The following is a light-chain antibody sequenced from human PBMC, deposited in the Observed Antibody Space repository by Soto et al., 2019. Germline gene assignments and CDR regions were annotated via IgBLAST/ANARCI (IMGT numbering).Light chain of an antibody. CDR3: QQYISFPHT. Sequence: ENVLTQSPGTLSLSPGERATLSCRASQSVTNSFFPWYQQKPGQAPRLLIYGISSRATGIPDRFSGSGSGTDFTLTISRLEAEDFVVYYCQQYISFPHTFGQGTKLEVK. CDR2: GIS. V-gene: IGKV3-20*01. CDR1: QSVTNSF. J-gene: IGKJ2*01.